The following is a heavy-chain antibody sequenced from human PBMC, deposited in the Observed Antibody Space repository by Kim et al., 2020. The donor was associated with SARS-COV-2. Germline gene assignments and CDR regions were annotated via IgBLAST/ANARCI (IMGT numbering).Heavy chain of an antibody. V-gene: IGHV4-34*01. CDR2: INHSGST. Sequence: SETLSLTCAVYGGSFSGYYWSWIRQPPGKGLEWIGEINHSGSTNYNPSLKSRVTISVDTSKNQFSLKLSSVTAADTAVYYCARARRYYYDSSGHRGGYFDYWGQGTLVTVSS. D-gene: IGHD3-22*01. CDR3: ARARRYYYDSSGHRGGYFDY. CDR1: GGSFSGYY. J-gene: IGHJ4*02.